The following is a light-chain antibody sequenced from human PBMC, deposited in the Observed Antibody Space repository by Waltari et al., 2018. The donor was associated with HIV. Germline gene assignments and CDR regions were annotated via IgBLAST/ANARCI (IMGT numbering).Light chain of an antibody. CDR3: QLANIVPFT. Sequence: DIQMTQSPSSVSASLGDRVTITCRASQDINSWLAWYQQKPGNAPKLLISAASSLQSGVPSRFSGSGSGTVFTLTINSLQPEDFATYYCQLANIVPFTFGPGTKVHI. CDR2: AAS. J-gene: IGKJ3*01. CDR1: QDINSW. V-gene: IGKV1-12*01.